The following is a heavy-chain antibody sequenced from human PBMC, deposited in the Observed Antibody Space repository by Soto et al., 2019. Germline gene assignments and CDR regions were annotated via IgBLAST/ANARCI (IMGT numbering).Heavy chain of an antibody. CDR2: IYYSGST. CDR1: GGSISSYY. J-gene: IGHJ6*03. V-gene: IGHV4-59*08. Sequence: SETLSLTCTVSGGSISSYYWSWIRQPPGKGLEWIGYIYYSGSTNYNPSLKSRVTISVDTSKNQFSLKLSSVTAADTAVYYCARLERAYCSGGSCYSSWYYYYYMDVWGKGTTVTVSS. CDR3: ARLERAYCSGGSCYSSWYYYYYMDV. D-gene: IGHD2-15*01.